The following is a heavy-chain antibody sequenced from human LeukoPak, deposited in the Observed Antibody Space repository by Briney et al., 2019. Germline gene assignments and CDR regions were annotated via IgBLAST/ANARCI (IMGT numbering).Heavy chain of an antibody. CDR1: GFMFRSYS. CDR3: ARDRGEDYYGSGNYLRAFDI. J-gene: IGHJ3*02. D-gene: IGHD3-10*01. Sequence: GGSLRLSCAASGFMFRSYSMNWVRQAPGKGLEWVSSISSSSSYIFYADSVKGRFTISRDNAKKSLSLQMNSLRAEDTAVYYCARDRGEDYYGSGNYLRAFDIWGQGTMGTVSS. CDR2: ISSSSSYI. V-gene: IGHV3-21*01.